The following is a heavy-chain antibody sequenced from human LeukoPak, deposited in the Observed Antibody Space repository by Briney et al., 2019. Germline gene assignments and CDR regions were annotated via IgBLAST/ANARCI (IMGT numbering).Heavy chain of an antibody. D-gene: IGHD3-3*01. CDR2: IKQDGCEK. Sequence: GGSLRLSCAASGFTFSSYWMSWVRQAPGKGLEWVANIKQDGCEKYYVDSVKGRFTISRDNAKNSLYLQMNSLRAEDTAVYYCAASRAHYDFWSGYSDWFDPWGQGTLVTVSS. CDR1: GFTFSSYW. J-gene: IGHJ5*02. V-gene: IGHV3-7*01. CDR3: AASRAHYDFWSGYSDWFDP.